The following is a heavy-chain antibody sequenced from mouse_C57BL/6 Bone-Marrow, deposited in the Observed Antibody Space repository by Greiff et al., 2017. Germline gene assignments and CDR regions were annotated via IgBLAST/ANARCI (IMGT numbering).Heavy chain of an antibody. CDR1: GFNIKDDY. Sequence: VQLQQSGAELVRPGASVKLSCTASGFNIKDDYMHWVKQRPEQGLEWIGWIDPENGDTEYASKFQGKATITADTSSNTAYLQLSRLTSEDTAVYYCPTECCFDYWGQGTTLTVSS. J-gene: IGHJ2*01. D-gene: IGHD3-3*01. CDR3: PTECCFDY. V-gene: IGHV14-4*01. CDR2: IDPENGDT.